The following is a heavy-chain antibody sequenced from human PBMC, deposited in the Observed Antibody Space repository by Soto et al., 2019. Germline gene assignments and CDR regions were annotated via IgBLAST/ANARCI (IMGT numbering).Heavy chain of an antibody. CDR1: GGTLSSYA. J-gene: IGHJ6*02. V-gene: IGHV1-69*13. Sequence: GASVKVSCKASGGTLSSYAISWVRQAPGQGLEWMGGIIPIFGTANYAQKFQGRVTITADESTSTAYMELSSLRSEDTAVYYCARSPDSSGYYPRRYYYGMDVWGQGTTVTVSS. CDR3: ARSPDSSGYYPRRYYYGMDV. D-gene: IGHD3-22*01. CDR2: IIPIFGTA.